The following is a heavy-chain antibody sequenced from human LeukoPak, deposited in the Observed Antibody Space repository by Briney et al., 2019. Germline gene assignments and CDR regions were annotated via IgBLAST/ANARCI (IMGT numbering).Heavy chain of an antibody. CDR2: IYYSGST. D-gene: IGHD3-9*01. J-gene: IGHJ4*02. CDR1: GGSISSYY. Sequence: SETLSLTGTVSGGSISSYYWSWIRQPPGKGLEWIGYIYYSGSTNYNPSLKSRVTISVDTSKNQFSLKLSSVTAADTAVYYCARYPTGLWGQGTLVTVSS. V-gene: IGHV4-59*08. CDR3: ARYPTGL.